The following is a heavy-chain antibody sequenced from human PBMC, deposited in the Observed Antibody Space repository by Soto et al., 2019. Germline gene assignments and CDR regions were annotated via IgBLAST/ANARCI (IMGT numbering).Heavy chain of an antibody. J-gene: IGHJ5*02. CDR1: GGSISSYY. Sequence: QVQLQESGPGLVKPSETLSLTCTVSGGSISSYYWSWIRQPPGKGLEWIGYIYYSGSTNYNPSLNRRVTISVDTSKNQFSLKLRSVTAADTAVYYCARHRSSSWYMGWFDPWGQGTLVTVSS. V-gene: IGHV4-59*08. CDR3: ARHRSSSWYMGWFDP. CDR2: IYYSGST. D-gene: IGHD6-13*01.